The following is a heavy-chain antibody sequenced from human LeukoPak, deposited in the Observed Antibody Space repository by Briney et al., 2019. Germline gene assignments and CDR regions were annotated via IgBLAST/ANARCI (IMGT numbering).Heavy chain of an antibody. CDR2: IIPIFGTA. Sequence: SVKVSCKASGGTFSSYAISWVRQAPGQGLEWMGGIIPIFGTANYAQKFQGRVTITTDESTSTAYMELSSLRSEDTAVYYCARAGIAAAGTYYYYYMDVWGKGTTVTVPS. CDR3: ARAGIAAAGTYYYYYMDV. V-gene: IGHV1-69*05. CDR1: GGTFSSYA. D-gene: IGHD6-13*01. J-gene: IGHJ6*03.